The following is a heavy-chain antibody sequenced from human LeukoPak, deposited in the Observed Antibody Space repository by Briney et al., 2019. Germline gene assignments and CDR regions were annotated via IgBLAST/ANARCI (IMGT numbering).Heavy chain of an antibody. Sequence: GRSLRLSCTASGFTFGDYTMSWFRPAPGKGLEWGGFIRSKAYGGTTEYAASVNGRFTISRDDSKSIAYLQMNSLKTEDTAVYYCTRGDGPVAYWGQGTLVTVSS. J-gene: IGHJ4*02. D-gene: IGHD6-19*01. CDR3: TRGDGPVAY. CDR1: GFTFGDYT. V-gene: IGHV3-49*03. CDR2: IRSKAYGGTT.